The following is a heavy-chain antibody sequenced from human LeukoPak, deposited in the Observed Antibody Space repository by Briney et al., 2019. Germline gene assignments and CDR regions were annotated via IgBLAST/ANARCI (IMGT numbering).Heavy chain of an antibody. CDR3: ARGQVVQGVRYAFDI. Sequence: PSETLSLTCTVSGGSISSYYWSWIRQPAGKGLEWIGRIYTSGSTNYNPSLKSRVTMSVDTSKNQFSLKLSSVTAADTAVYYCARGQVVQGVRYAFDIWGQETMVTVSS. CDR1: GGSISSYY. D-gene: IGHD3-10*01. J-gene: IGHJ3*02. V-gene: IGHV4-4*07. CDR2: IYTSGST.